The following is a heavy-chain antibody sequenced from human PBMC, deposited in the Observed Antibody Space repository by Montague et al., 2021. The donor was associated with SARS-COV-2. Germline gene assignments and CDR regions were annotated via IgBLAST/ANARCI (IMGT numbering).Heavy chain of an antibody. CDR2: ISPSGDYL. CDR1: GFSFSSYH. D-gene: IGHD5-12*01. Sequence: SLRLSCVAHGFSFSSYHMKGVRQAPGKRLEWVSSISPSGDYLYSXDSXKGRFIIPRDNAKNSLYLQMSSLRAEDTAIYYCARASWIVATVPDYWGQGTLVTVSS. V-gene: IGHV3-21*01. CDR3: ARASWIVATVPDY. J-gene: IGHJ4*02.